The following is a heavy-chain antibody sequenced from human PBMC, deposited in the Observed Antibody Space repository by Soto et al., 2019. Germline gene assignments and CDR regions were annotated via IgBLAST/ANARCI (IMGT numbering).Heavy chain of an antibody. V-gene: IGHV1-18*04. CDR1: GYNFISYG. CDR2: ISACKGNT. J-gene: IGHJ4*02. D-gene: IGHD2-21*02. Sequence: QVQLVQSGAEVKKPGASVKVSCKASGYNFISYGISWVRQAPGQGLEWMGWISACKGNTNYAQKLQGRVTMTTDTSTSTAYMELRSLRSDDTAVYYCARDYPQTPGGDPDYWGQGTLVTVSS. CDR3: ARDYPQTPGGDPDY.